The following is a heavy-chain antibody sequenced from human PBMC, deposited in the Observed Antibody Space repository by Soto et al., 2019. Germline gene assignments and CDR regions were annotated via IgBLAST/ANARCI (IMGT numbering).Heavy chain of an antibody. CDR2: ISPGSRYP. CDR1: GFTFSDYY. V-gene: IGHV3-11*06. Sequence: GGSLRLSCASSGFTFSDYYMSWIRQAPGKGLEWLSYISPGSRYPAYADSVKGRFTIPRDNARRSLSLQMNSLTVDDTAIYYCVRGGGGGLFDPWGQGSMVTVSS. J-gene: IGHJ5*02. CDR3: VRGGGGGLFDP. D-gene: IGHD2-15*01.